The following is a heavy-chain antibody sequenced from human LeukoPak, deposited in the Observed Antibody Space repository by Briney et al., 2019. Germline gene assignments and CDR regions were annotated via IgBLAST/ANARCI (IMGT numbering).Heavy chain of an antibody. CDR2: IYSGGST. D-gene: IGHD3-3*01. Sequence: GGSLRLSCAASGFTVSSNYMSWVRQAPGKGLEWVSVIYSGGSTYYADSVKGRFTISRDNSKNTLYLQMNSLRAEDTAVYYCAKDSGYDFWSGYYRGDWFDPWGQGTLVTVSS. CDR3: AKDSGYDFWSGYYRGDWFDP. CDR1: GFTVSSNY. J-gene: IGHJ5*02. V-gene: IGHV3-53*01.